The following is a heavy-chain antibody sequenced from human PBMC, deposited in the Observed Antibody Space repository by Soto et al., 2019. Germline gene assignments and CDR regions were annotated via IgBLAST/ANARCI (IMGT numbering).Heavy chain of an antibody. Sequence: GGSLRLSCAASGFTFSSYAMSWVRQAPGKGLEWVSAISGSGGRTYYADSVKGRFTISRDNSKNTLYLQMNSLRAEDTAVYYCAKGVPGIAVAGTGYFQHWGQGTLVTVSS. CDR3: AKGVPGIAVAGTGYFQH. CDR2: ISGSGGRT. CDR1: GFTFSSYA. V-gene: IGHV3-23*01. J-gene: IGHJ1*01. D-gene: IGHD6-19*01.